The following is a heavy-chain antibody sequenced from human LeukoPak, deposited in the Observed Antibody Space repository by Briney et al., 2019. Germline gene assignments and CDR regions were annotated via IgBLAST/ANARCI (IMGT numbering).Heavy chain of an antibody. CDR3: ASESGAFSHFGF. Sequence: PSETLSLTCAVSGGSILTTYWRSLVRQPPGKGLEWIGEVHLSGTSNYNPSLKSRVSMSIDKSKNQLSLKLTSVTAADTAMYYCASESGAFSHFGFWGQGTLVTVSS. J-gene: IGHJ4*02. CDR1: GGSILTTYW. D-gene: IGHD2-15*01. CDR2: VHLSGTS. V-gene: IGHV4-4*02.